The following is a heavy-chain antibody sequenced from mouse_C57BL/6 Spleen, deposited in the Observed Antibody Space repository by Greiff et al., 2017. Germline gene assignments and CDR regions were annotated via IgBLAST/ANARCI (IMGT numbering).Heavy chain of an antibody. CDR1: GYSITSGYY. Sequence: EVKLMESGPGLVKPSQSLSLTCSVTGYSITSGYYWNWIRQLPGNKLEWMGYISYDGSNNYNPSLKNRISITRDTSKNQFFLKLNSVTTEDTATYYCAREGEVVEKENWFAYWGQGTLVTVSA. D-gene: IGHD1-1*01. V-gene: IGHV3-6*01. CDR3: AREGEVVEKENWFAY. CDR2: ISYDGSN. J-gene: IGHJ3*01.